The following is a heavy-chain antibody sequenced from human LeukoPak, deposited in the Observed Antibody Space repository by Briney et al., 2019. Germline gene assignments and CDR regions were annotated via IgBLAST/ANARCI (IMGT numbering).Heavy chain of an antibody. CDR3: ARGGNYYPYYFDY. CDR2: IYYSGNT. Sequence: SETLSLTCTVSGGSISSYYWSWIRQPPGKGLEWIGYIYYSGNTNYNPSLKSRVTISVDTSKNQFSLKLSSVTAADTAVYYCARGGNYYPYYFDYWGQGALVIASS. CDR1: GGSISSYY. V-gene: IGHV4-59*01. D-gene: IGHD1-26*01. J-gene: IGHJ4*02.